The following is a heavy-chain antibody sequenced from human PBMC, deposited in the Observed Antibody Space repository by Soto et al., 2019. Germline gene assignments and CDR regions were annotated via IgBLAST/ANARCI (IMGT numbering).Heavy chain of an antibody. CDR3: ACLRGSAGSTIAE. CDR2: ISYSGNT. Sequence: SETLSLTCTFSGGSIISGYWSWIRQPPGKGLEWIGYISYSGNTNYNPSLKSRVTMSVDTPKNQFSLRLSSVTTADTAVYYLACLRGSAGSTIAEWGQGTLV. D-gene: IGHD2-2*01. J-gene: IGHJ4*02. V-gene: IGHV4-59*01. CDR1: GGSIISGY.